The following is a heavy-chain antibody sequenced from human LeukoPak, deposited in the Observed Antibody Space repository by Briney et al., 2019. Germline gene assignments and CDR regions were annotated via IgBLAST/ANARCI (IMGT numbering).Heavy chain of an antibody. CDR2: ISSSGSTI. Sequence: GGSLRLSCAASGFTFSSYEMNWVRQAPGKGLEWVSYISSSGSTIYYAESVKGRFTISRDNAKNSLYLQMNSLRAEDTAVYYCARAPRNYDYVWGSYRSPFDYWGQGTLVTVSS. V-gene: IGHV3-48*03. J-gene: IGHJ4*02. CDR3: ARAPRNYDYVWGSYRSPFDY. D-gene: IGHD3-16*02. CDR1: GFTFSSYE.